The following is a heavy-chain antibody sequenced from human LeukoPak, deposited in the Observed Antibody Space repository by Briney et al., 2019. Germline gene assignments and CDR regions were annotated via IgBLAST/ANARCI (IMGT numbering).Heavy chain of an antibody. V-gene: IGHV5-51*01. D-gene: IGHD3-3*01. J-gene: IGHJ4*02. CDR3: ARPLVKDTIFGVVIPDY. CDR2: IYPGDSDT. Sequence: GESLKISCKGSGYSFTSYWIGWVRQMPGKGLEWMGIIYPGDSDTRYSPSFQGQVTISADKSISTTYLQWSSLKASDTAMYYCARPLVKDTIFGVVIPDYWGQGTLVTVSS. CDR1: GYSFTSYW.